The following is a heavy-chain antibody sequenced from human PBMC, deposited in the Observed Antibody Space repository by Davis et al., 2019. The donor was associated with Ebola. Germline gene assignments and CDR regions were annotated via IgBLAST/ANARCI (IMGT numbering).Heavy chain of an antibody. D-gene: IGHD2-2*01. CDR1: GYPFTSYA. CDR2: ININTGNP. Sequence: ASVKVSCKASGYPFTSYALNWVRQAPGQGLEWMGWININTGNPTYAQGFTGRFVFSLDTSVSTAYLQITSLKAEDTAVYYCARSSYTWYFSGMDVWGKGTTVTVSS. V-gene: IGHV7-4-1*02. J-gene: IGHJ6*04. CDR3: ARSSYTWYFSGMDV.